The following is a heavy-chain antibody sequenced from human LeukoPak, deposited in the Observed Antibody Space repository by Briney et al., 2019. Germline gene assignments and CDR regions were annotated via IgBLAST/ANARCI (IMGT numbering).Heavy chain of an antibody. Sequence: GGSLRLSCAASGFTFRGYAMAWVRQAPGKGLEWVSTITDSGDVTYYTDSVKGRFTISRDNSKNTLYLQMHSLTAEDTALYFCAKGQTGAPSFYYFFYLDGWGKGSTVIVSS. V-gene: IGHV3-23*01. J-gene: IGHJ6*03. D-gene: IGHD2-8*02. CDR3: AKGQTGAPSFYYFFYLDG. CDR2: ITDSGDVT. CDR1: GFTFRGYA.